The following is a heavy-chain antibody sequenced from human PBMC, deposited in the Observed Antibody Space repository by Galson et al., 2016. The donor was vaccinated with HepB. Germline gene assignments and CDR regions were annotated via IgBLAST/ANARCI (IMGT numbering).Heavy chain of an antibody. CDR2: IHYSGIT. Sequence: SETLSLTCTVSGGSIRTDYWSWIRQPPGKGLEWIGYIHYSGITTYNPSLESRVTISVYTFTHQFSLRLTSVTAADTAIYYCARRGYSGSNTYFFDYWGQGTLVTVSS. V-gene: IGHV4-59*08. D-gene: IGHD5-12*01. J-gene: IGHJ4*02. CDR1: GGSIRTDY. CDR3: ARRGYSGSNTYFFDY.